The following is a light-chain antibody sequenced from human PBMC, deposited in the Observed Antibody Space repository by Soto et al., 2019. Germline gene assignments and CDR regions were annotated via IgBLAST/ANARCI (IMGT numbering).Light chain of an antibody. V-gene: IGLV2-14*01. CDR1: SSDVGGYNY. J-gene: IGLJ2*01. Sequence: QSVLTQPASVSGSPGQSITISCTGTSSDVGGYNYVSWYQQHPGKAPKLMIYDVSNRPSGVSSRLSGSKSGNTASLTISGLQAEDEADYYCSSYTSSSTYVVFGGGTKVTVL. CDR3: SSYTSSSTYVV. CDR2: DVS.